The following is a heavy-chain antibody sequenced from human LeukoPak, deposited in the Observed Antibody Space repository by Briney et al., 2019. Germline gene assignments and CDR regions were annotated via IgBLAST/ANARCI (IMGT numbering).Heavy chain of an antibody. D-gene: IGHD5-18*01. CDR3: ASLPGRGYSSRAFDY. CDR2: INPNSGGT. J-gene: IGHJ4*02. CDR1: GYTFTGYY. V-gene: IGHV1-2*02. Sequence: ASVKVSCKASGYTFTGYYMHWVRQAPGQGLEWMGWINPNSGGTNYAQKFQGRVTMTRDTSISTAYMELSRLRSDDTAVYYCASLPGRGYSSRAFDYWGQGTLVTVSS.